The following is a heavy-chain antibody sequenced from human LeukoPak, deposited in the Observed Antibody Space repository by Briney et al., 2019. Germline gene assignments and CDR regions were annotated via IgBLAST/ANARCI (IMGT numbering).Heavy chain of an antibody. CDR3: AKSPRQYSSSFDS. CDR2: LSGSGDTT. V-gene: IGHV3-23*01. Sequence: GGSLRLSCAASGFTFSTYSMTWIRQAPGKGLEWVSVLSGSGDTTFYADSVKGRFTISRDNSKNTLYLQMNSLRSEDTAIYYCAKSPRQYSSSFDSWGQGTLVTVSS. J-gene: IGHJ4*02. D-gene: IGHD6-6*01. CDR1: GFTFSTYS.